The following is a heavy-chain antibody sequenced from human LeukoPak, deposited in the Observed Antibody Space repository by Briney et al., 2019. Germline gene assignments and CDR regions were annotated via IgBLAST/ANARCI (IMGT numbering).Heavy chain of an antibody. D-gene: IGHD6-6*01. CDR3: TKTGTYSSSSGYIDS. Sequence: GGSLRLSCAASGFTFSSYAMHWVRQAPGKGLEWVAVISYDGSNKYYADSVKGRFTISRDNSKNSLYLQMNSLRAEDTALYYCTKTGTYSSSSGYIDSWGQGTLVTVSS. J-gene: IGHJ4*02. CDR2: ISYDGSNK. CDR1: GFTFSSYA. V-gene: IGHV3-30*04.